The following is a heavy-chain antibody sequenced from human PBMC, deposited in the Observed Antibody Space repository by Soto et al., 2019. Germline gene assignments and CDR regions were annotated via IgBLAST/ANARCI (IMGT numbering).Heavy chain of an antibody. J-gene: IGHJ6*02. Sequence: SVKVSCKASGGTFSSYAISWVRQAPGQGLEWMGGIIPIFGTANYAQKFQGRVTITADESTSTAYMELSSLRAEDTAVYYCARPIKIWSGSRYYYGMDVWGQGTTVTVSS. CDR3: ARPIKIWSGSRYYYGMDV. D-gene: IGHD3-3*01. CDR1: GGTFSSYA. CDR2: IIPIFGTA. V-gene: IGHV1-69*13.